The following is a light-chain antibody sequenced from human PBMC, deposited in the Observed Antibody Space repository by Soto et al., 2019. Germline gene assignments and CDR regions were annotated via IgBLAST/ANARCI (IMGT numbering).Light chain of an antibody. V-gene: IGKV3-20*01. J-gene: IGKJ2*01. CDR3: QQYGSSPYT. CDR2: GAS. Sequence: EVVLTQSPGTLSLSPGERATLSCRASQSISSTYLAWYQQKPGQAPRLLIYGASIRATGIPDIFSGSGSGKDFTVTISRLEPEDFAVYYCQQYGSSPYTFGQGTKLEIK. CDR1: QSISSTY.